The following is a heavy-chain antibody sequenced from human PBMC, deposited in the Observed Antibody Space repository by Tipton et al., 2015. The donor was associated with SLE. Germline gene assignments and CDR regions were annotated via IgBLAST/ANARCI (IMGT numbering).Heavy chain of an antibody. CDR2: INHSGST. J-gene: IGHJ4*02. D-gene: IGHD6-6*01. V-gene: IGHV4-34*01. CDR3: ARARETFEYSSSSGFDY. CDR1: GGSFSGYY. Sequence: TLSLTCAVYGGSFSGYYWSWIRQPPGKGLEWIGEINHSGSTNYNPSLKSRVTISVDTSKNQFSLKLSSVTAADTAVYYCARARETFEYSSSSGFDYWGQVTLVTVSS.